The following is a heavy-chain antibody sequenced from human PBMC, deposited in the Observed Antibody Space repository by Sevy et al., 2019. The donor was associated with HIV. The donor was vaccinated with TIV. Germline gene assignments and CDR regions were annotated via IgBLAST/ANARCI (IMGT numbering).Heavy chain of an antibody. Sequence: GGSLRLTCAASGFTFSDYYMSWIRQAPGKGLEWVSYISRSGSTIYYADSVKGRFTISRDNAKNSLYLQMNSLRAEDTAVYYCARARWELLPYFDYWGQGTLVTVSS. CDR2: ISRSGSTI. J-gene: IGHJ4*02. CDR1: GFTFSDYY. D-gene: IGHD1-26*01. CDR3: ARARWELLPYFDY. V-gene: IGHV3-11*01.